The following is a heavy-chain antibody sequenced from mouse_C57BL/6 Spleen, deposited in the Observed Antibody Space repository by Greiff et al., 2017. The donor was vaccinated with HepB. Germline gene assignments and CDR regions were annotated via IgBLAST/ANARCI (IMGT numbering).Heavy chain of an antibody. Sequence: QVQLQQPGAELVRPGSSVKLSCKASGYTFTSYWMDWVKQRPGQGLEWIGNIYPSDSETHYNQKFKDKATLTVDKSSSTAYMQLSSLTSEDSAVYYCARGRITTRGLAYWGQGTLVTVSA. CDR2: IYPSDSET. J-gene: IGHJ3*01. CDR1: GYTFTSYW. D-gene: IGHD2-4*01. CDR3: ARGRITTRGLAY. V-gene: IGHV1-61*01.